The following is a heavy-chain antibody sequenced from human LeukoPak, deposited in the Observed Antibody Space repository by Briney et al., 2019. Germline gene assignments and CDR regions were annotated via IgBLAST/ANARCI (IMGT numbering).Heavy chain of an antibody. V-gene: IGHV1-18*01. J-gene: IGHJ4*02. CDR3: AVAGTIELRYFDY. D-gene: IGHD6-19*01. CDR1: GYTFTSYG. Sequence: ASVKVSCKASGYTFTSYGISWVRQAPGQGLEWMGWISAYNGNTNYAQKLQGRVTMTTDTSTSTAYTELRSLRSDDTAVYYCAVAGTIELRYFDYWGQGTLVTVSS. CDR2: ISAYNGNT.